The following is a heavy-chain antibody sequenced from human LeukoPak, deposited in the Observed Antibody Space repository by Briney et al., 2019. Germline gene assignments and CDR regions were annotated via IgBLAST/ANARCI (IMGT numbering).Heavy chain of an antibody. Sequence: GGSLRLSGAASGFTFSSYAMSWVRQAPGKGLEWVSAISGSGGSTYYADSVKGRFTISRDNSKNTLDLQMNSLRAEDTAVYYCAKTPVLRFLEWLLYFSYFDYWGQGTLVTVSS. D-gene: IGHD3-3*01. CDR1: GFTFSSYA. V-gene: IGHV3-23*01. J-gene: IGHJ4*02. CDR3: AKTPVLRFLEWLLYFSYFDY. CDR2: ISGSGGST.